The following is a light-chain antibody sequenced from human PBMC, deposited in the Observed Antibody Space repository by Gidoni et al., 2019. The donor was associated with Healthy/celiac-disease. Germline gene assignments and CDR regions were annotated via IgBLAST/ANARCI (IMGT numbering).Light chain of an antibody. V-gene: IGLV4-69*01. CDR2: LNSDGSH. CDR3: QTWGTGVWV. J-gene: IGLJ3*02. Sequence: QLALTQSPYASASLGASVKLTCTLSSGHSSYAIAWPQQQPEKGPRYLMKLNSDGSHSKGDGIPDRFSGSSSGAERYLTISSLQSEDEADYYCQTWGTGVWVFGGGTKLTVL. CDR1: SGHSSYA.